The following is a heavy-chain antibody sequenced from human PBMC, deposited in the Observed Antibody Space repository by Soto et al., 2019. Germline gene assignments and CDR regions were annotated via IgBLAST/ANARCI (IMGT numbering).Heavy chain of an antibody. CDR3: ARAHDYGDYAGSFDP. V-gene: IGHV3-30-3*01. J-gene: IGHJ5*02. CDR1: GFTFSSYA. Sequence: QVQLAESGGGVVQPGRSLRLSCAASGFTFSSYAMHWVRQAPGKGLEWVAVISYDGSNKYYADSVKGRFTISRDNSKNTLYLQMNSLRAEDTAVYYCARAHDYGDYAGSFDPWGQGTLVTVSS. CDR2: ISYDGSNK. D-gene: IGHD4-17*01.